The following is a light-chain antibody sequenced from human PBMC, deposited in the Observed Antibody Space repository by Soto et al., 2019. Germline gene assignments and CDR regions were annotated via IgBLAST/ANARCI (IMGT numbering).Light chain of an antibody. Sequence: EIVLTQSPGTLSLSPGERATLSCRASQSVSSNLAWYQQKPGQAPRLLIYAASTRATGIPVRFSGSGSGTEFTLTISSLQSEDSAIYYCQQYHNWPPITFGQGTKVDIK. CDR2: AAS. V-gene: IGKV3-15*01. CDR3: QQYHNWPPIT. CDR1: QSVSSN. J-gene: IGKJ1*01.